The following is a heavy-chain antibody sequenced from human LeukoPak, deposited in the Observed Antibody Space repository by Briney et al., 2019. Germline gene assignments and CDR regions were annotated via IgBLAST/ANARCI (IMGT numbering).Heavy chain of an antibody. D-gene: IGHD3-22*01. CDR1: GYTFTSYY. J-gene: IGHJ4*02. CDR3: ARGVRAPTMIVVVSGDY. Sequence: ASVKVSCKASGYTFTSYYMHWVRQAPGQGLEWMGIINPSGGSTSYAQKFQGRVTMTRDTSTSTVYMELSSLRSEDTAVYYCARGVRAPTMIVVVSGDYWGQGTLVTVSS. V-gene: IGHV1-46*01. CDR2: INPSGGST.